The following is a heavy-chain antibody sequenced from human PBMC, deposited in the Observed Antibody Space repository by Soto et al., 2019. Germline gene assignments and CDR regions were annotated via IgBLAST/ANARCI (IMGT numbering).Heavy chain of an antibody. J-gene: IGHJ5*02. CDR1: GGSISSGGYY. V-gene: IGHV4-31*03. Sequence: SETLSLTCTVSGGSISSGGYYWSWIRQHPGKGLEWIGYIYYSGSTYYNPSLKSRVTISVDTSKNQFSLKLSSVTAADTAVYYCARASGYYGSNWFDPWGQGTLVTDSS. CDR2: IYYSGST. D-gene: IGHD3-22*01. CDR3: ARASGYYGSNWFDP.